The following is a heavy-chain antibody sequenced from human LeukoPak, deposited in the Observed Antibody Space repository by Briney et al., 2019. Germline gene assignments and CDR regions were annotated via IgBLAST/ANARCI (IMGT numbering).Heavy chain of an antibody. CDR3: ARDYKYAFDN. J-gene: IGHJ4*02. Sequence: GGSLRLSCAASGFRLSYYSMDWVRQAPGKGLEWISYIGIDSGNTNYADSVKGRFTISGDKAKNSLYLQMNSLRVEDTAVYYCARDYKYAFDNWGQGTLVTVSS. D-gene: IGHD5-24*01. CDR1: GFRLSYYS. V-gene: IGHV3-48*01. CDR2: IGIDSGNT.